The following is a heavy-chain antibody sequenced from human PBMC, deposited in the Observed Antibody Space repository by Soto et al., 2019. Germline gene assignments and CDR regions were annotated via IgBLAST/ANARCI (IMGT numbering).Heavy chain of an antibody. D-gene: IGHD2-21*01. Sequence: QLLLQESGPRLVKPSETLSLICSVSGGSVTRSDYYWGWIRQPPGKGLEWVASESFSGSTYYNPSLTSRVTVSMDRSKNHSSLQLSSVTAAETAVTFCAGRAGGAVADLWGPGTLVTVSS. CDR2: ESFSGST. CDR3: AGRAGGAVADL. J-gene: IGHJ4*02. V-gene: IGHV4-39*02. CDR1: GGSVTRSDYY.